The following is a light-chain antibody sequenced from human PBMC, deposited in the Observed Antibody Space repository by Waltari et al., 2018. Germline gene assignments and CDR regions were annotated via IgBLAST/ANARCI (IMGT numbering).Light chain of an antibody. CDR1: QNINTW. CDR3: QQYHNYKT. V-gene: IGKV1-5*03. CDR2: KAS. Sequence: DIQMTQSPSTLSASVGDRVTITCRDNQNINTWLAWYQQKVGQAPKLLIYKASNLQNGVPSRFSASGSGTEFTLAISSLQPDDFATYYCQQYHNYKTFGQGTKVDIK. J-gene: IGKJ1*01.